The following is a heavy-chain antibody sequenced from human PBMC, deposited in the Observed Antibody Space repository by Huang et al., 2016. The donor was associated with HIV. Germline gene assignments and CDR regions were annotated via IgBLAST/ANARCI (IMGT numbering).Heavy chain of an antibody. CDR3: ARHFSYYDSSGYTPWDAFDI. CDR2: IYYSGST. D-gene: IGHD3-22*01. Sequence: QLQLQGSGPGLVKPSETLSLTCTVSGGSITSSSYYWGWLRQPPGKGLEWVGSIYYSGSTDYTPSLKSRVTVSVDTSKNQFSLKLSSVTAADTAVYYCARHFSYYDSSGYTPWDAFDIWGQGTMVTVSS. CDR1: GGSITSSSYY. V-gene: IGHV4-39*01. J-gene: IGHJ3*02.